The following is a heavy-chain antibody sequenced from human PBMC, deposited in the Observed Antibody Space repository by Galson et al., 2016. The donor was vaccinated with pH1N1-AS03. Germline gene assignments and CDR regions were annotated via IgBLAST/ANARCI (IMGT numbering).Heavy chain of an antibody. CDR2: INPSGGTA. J-gene: IGHJ1*01. Sequence: SVKVSCKASGYAFTNFYIHWVRQAPGQGLEWMGIINPSGGTATYAQKFQGRVTMTRDTSTSTVYMELSSLRSEDPAFCYCARDHVDACSGFQHWGQGTLVTVST. D-gene: IGHD2-15*01. CDR3: ARDHVDACSGFQH. V-gene: IGHV1-46*01. CDR1: GYAFTNFY.